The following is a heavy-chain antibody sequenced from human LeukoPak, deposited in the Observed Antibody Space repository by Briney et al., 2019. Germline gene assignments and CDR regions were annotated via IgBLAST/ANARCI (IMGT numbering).Heavy chain of an antibody. V-gene: IGHV1-2*02. J-gene: IGHJ4*02. Sequence: ASVKVSCTASGHTFTDYYMHWVRQDPGQGLEWMGWINPTSGATNYAQKFQGRVTMTRDTSITTVYMELSRLRSDGTAVYYCARAREYHLPPTDYWGQGTLVTVAS. CDR3: ARAREYHLPPTDY. CDR1: GHTFTDYY. D-gene: IGHD2-2*01. CDR2: INPTSGAT.